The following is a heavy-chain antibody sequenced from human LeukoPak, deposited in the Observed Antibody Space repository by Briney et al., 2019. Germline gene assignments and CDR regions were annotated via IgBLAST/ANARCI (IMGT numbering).Heavy chain of an antibody. J-gene: IGHJ6*03. Sequence: SLRLSCAASGFTFSDYYMSWIRRAPGGGLGWVSYISISGSTITYAASAKGGFTISRENAKNSLSLQMNSLRAEATAVFYFARCSGYDYYYYYMDVWGKGKTVTISS. V-gene: IGHV3-11*04. D-gene: IGHD3-22*01. CDR2: ISISGSTI. CDR3: ARCSGYDYYYYYMDV. CDR1: GFTFSDYY.